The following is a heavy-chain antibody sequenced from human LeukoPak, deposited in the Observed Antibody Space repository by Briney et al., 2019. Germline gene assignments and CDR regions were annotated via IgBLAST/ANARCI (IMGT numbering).Heavy chain of an antibody. CDR2: IYYSGST. D-gene: IGHD1-26*01. Sequence: PSETLSLTCTVSGGSISSSSYYWGWIRQPPGKGLEWIGSIYYSGSTYYNPSLKSRVTISVDTSKNQFSLKLSSVTAADTAVYYCARGVGFPVYYFDSWGQGALVTVSS. J-gene: IGHJ4*02. CDR3: ARGVGFPVYYFDS. V-gene: IGHV4-39*07. CDR1: GGSISSSSYY.